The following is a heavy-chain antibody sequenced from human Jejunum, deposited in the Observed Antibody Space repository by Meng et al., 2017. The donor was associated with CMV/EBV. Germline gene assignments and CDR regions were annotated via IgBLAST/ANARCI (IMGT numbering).Heavy chain of an antibody. J-gene: IGHJ4*02. CDR3: ARGLDFDS. D-gene: IGHD2-2*03. CDR2: IYSAGRI. Sequence: SPRLFCAASWFTVSSTYVTWVRQALGKGLEWVSVIYSAGRIYYADSVKGRFTISRDNSKNTVSLQMNGLRAEDTAVYYCARGLDFDSWGQGTLVTVSS. V-gene: IGHV3-53*01. CDR1: WFTVSSTY.